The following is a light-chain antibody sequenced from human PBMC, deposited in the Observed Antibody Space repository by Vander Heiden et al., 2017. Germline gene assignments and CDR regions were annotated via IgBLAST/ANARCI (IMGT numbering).Light chain of an antibody. Sequence: DIQMTQSPSPLSASVGDRVTITCLASQSISSWLAWYQQKPEKAPKLLIYKASRLEGGVPSRFSGSGSATEFTLTISSLHPDDFASYYCQQYTTYGLTFGAGTKVEIK. CDR1: QSISSW. CDR2: KAS. J-gene: IGKJ4*01. CDR3: QQYTTYGLT. V-gene: IGKV1-5*03.